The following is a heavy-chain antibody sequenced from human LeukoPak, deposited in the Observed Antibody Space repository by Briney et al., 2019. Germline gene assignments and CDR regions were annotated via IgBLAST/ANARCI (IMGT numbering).Heavy chain of an antibody. CDR2: IHYSGST. J-gene: IGHJ4*02. V-gene: IGHV4-59*13. Sequence: SETLSLTCTVSGGSINSYYWSWIRQPPGRGLEWIGSIHYSGSTSYNSSLKSRVTISVDTSKNQFSLKLSSVTPADTAVYYCARQVYSSSWSYYFDYWGQGILVTVSS. CDR3: ARQVYSSSWSYYFDY. D-gene: IGHD6-13*01. CDR1: GGSINSYY.